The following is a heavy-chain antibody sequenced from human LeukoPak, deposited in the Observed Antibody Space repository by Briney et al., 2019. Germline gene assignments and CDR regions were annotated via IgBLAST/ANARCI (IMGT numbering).Heavy chain of an antibody. J-gene: IGHJ3*02. D-gene: IGHD3-3*01. CDR1: GGSISSSSYY. Sequence: SETLSLTCTVSGGSISSSSYYWGWIRQPPGKGLEWIGSIYYSGSTYYNPSLKSRVTISVDTSKNQFSLKLSSVTAADTAVYYCARHVDGNLGREYDFWSGVIRGAFDIWGQGTMVTVSS. V-gene: IGHV4-39*01. CDR2: IYYSGST. CDR3: ARHVDGNLGREYDFWSGVIRGAFDI.